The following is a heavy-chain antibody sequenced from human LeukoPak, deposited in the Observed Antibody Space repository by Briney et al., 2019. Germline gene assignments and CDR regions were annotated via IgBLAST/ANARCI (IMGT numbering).Heavy chain of an antibody. V-gene: IGHV4-4*07. D-gene: IGHD3-22*01. CDR3: ARDKMYYDSSGFPNYNYYMDV. J-gene: IGHJ6*03. CDR1: GGSISNYY. CDR2: IYTSGST. Sequence: SETLSLTCTVSGGSISNYYWSWIRQPAGKGLEWIGRIYTSGSTNYNPSLKSRVTMSVDTSKNQFFLKLSSVTAADTAVYYCARDKMYYDSSGFPNYNYYMDVWGKGTTVTISS.